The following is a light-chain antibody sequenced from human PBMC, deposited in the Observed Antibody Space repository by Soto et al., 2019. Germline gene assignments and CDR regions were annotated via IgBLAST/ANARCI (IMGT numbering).Light chain of an antibody. J-gene: IGLJ1*01. CDR3: QSYDSSLSGYV. Sequence: QAVMTQPPSVSEAPGQRVTISWTGSSANIVAAYAAHWYQQVPGTAPKLLIYENNNRPSGVPDRFSGSKSGTSASLAITGLQAEDEAEYYCQSYDSSLSGYVFGTGTKLTVL. V-gene: IGLV1-40*01. CDR1: SANIVAAYA. CDR2: ENN.